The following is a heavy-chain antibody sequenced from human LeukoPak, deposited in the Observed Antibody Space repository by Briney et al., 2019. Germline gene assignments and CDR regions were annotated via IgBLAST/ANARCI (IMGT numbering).Heavy chain of an antibody. J-gene: IGHJ4*02. CDR2: IYYSGST. CDR3: ARGIGSGSYYNEDYFDY. V-gene: IGHV4-30-4*01. D-gene: IGHD3-10*01. CDR1: GGSISSGGYY. Sequence: SETLSLTCTVSGGSISSGGYYWSWIRQPPGKGLEWIGYIYYSGSTYYNPSLKSRVTISVDTSKNQFSLKLSSVTAADTAVYYCARGIGSGSYYNEDYFDYWGQGTLVTVSS.